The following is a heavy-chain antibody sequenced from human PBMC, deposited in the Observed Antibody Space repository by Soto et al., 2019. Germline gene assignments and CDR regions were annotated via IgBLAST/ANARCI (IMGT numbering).Heavy chain of an antibody. CDR2: IIPIFGTA. CDR3: ARVDYSNYEDYYYGMDV. J-gene: IGHJ6*02. D-gene: IGHD4-4*01. V-gene: IGHV1-69*13. CDR1: VGTFSSYA. Sequence: SSVKVSCKAAVGTFSSYAISWVRQAPGQGLEWMGGIIPIFGTANYAQKFQGRVTITADESTSTAYMELSSLRSEDTAVYYCARVDYSNYEDYYYGMDVWGQGTTVTVSS.